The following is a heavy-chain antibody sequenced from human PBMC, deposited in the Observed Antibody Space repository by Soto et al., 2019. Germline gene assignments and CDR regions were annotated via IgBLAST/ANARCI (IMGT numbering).Heavy chain of an antibody. CDR3: ARESIVVVTSYGPSRTKGMDV. CDR1: GGSISSYY. Sequence: SETLSLTCTVSGGSISSYYWSWIRQPPGKGLEYIGYIHYSGSTNYKPSLRSRVTISVDTSKNQFSLKLSSVTAADTAVYYCARESIVVVTSYGPSRTKGMDVWGQGTTVTVSS. V-gene: IGHV4-59*12. D-gene: IGHD2-21*02. CDR2: IHYSGST. J-gene: IGHJ6*02.